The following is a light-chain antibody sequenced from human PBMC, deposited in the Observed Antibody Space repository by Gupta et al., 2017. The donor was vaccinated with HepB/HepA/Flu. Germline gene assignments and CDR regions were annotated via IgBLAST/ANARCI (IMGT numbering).Light chain of an antibody. J-gene: IGLJ2*01. CDR2: EVS. V-gene: IGLV2-14*01. CDR1: SSDFGDFNH. Sequence: HSALPPPASVSGFPGQSITIPCTGTSSDFGDFNHVSWYQQHPGKAPKLLISEVSNRPSKGTNRCFGAKSGKTASLTISGLQTEDEADYYCSSITGAATLVVFGGGTKVTVL. CDR3: SSITGAATLVV.